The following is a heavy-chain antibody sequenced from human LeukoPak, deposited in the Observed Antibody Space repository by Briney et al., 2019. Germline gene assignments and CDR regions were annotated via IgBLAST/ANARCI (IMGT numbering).Heavy chain of an antibody. Sequence: ASVKVSCKASGYTFTSYYMHWVRQAPGQGLEWMGIINPSGGTTGYAQKFQGRVTMTRDTSTSTVYMELSSLRSDDTAVYYCARAHCSGGACPNWSDPWGQGTLVTVSS. V-gene: IGHV1-46*01. CDR3: ARAHCSGGACPNWSDP. J-gene: IGHJ5*02. CDR2: INPSGGTT. D-gene: IGHD2-15*01. CDR1: GYTFTSYY.